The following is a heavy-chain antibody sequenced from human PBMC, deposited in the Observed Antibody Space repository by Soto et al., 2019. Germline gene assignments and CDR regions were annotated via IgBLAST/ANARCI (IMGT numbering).Heavy chain of an antibody. Sequence: GGSLRLSCAASGFTFSSYAMTWVRQAPGKGLEWVSRTSGSVDTTYYADSVKGRCSISRDNSKNTLFLQMDSLRAEDTAVYYCARGFYYFDYWGQGTLVTVSS. V-gene: IGHV3-23*01. CDR1: GFTFSSYA. CDR3: ARGFYYFDY. D-gene: IGHD3-10*01. CDR2: TSGSVDTT. J-gene: IGHJ4*02.